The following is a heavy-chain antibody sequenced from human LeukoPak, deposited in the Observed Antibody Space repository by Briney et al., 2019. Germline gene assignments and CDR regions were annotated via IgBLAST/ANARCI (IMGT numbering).Heavy chain of an antibody. Sequence: PGGSLRLSCAASGFTFSSYAMTWVRQAPGKGLDWVSAISGSGGSTYYADSVKGRFTISRDNSKNTLYLQMNSLRAEDTAVYYCAKAVAGPSDYWGQGTLVTVSS. V-gene: IGHV3-23*01. CDR1: GFTFSSYA. D-gene: IGHD6-19*01. CDR3: AKAVAGPSDY. J-gene: IGHJ4*02. CDR2: ISGSGGST.